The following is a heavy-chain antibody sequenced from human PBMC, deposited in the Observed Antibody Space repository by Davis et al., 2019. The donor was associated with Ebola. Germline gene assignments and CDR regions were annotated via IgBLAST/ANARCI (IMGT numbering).Heavy chain of an antibody. D-gene: IGHD3-22*01. V-gene: IGHV3-30*02. Sequence: GESLKISCSEAGFTFSGYGMHWVRQAPGKGLEWLAFIQFDGSQKYYADSVKGRFTISRDNSKETLFLQMNNLRAEDTAVYYCAKEASYNYETSGYPYYFHYYGMDVWGQGTMVTVSS. CDR1: GFTFSGYG. CDR2: IQFDGSQK. CDR3: AKEASYNYETSGYPYYFHYYGMDV. J-gene: IGHJ6*02.